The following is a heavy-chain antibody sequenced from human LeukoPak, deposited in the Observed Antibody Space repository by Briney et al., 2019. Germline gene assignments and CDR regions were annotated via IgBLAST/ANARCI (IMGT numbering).Heavy chain of an antibody. V-gene: IGHV4-39*07. D-gene: IGHD4-23*01. CDR1: GGSISNSNYY. Sequence: SETLSLTCFVSGGSISNSNYYWGWIRQPPGKGLEWIGSIHHSGSTYYNPSLKSRVTISLDTSKNQFSLKLSSVTAADTAVYYCARAYGGNSQYFQHWGQGTLVTVSS. J-gene: IGHJ1*01. CDR2: IHHSGST. CDR3: ARAYGGNSQYFQH.